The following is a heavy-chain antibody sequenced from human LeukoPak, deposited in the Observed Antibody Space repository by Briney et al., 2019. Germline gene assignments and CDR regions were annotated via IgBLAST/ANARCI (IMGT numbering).Heavy chain of an antibody. CDR3: ARDGSGSYYPYYYMDV. CDR2: IYYSGST. V-gene: IGHV4-39*07. D-gene: IGHD3-10*01. Sequence: SETLSLTCTVSGGSISSSSYYWGWIRQPPGKGLEWIGSIYYSGSTYYNPSLKSRVTISVDTSKNQFSLKLSSVTAADTAVYYCARDGSGSYYPYYYMDVWGKGTTVTISS. CDR1: GGSISSSSYY. J-gene: IGHJ6*03.